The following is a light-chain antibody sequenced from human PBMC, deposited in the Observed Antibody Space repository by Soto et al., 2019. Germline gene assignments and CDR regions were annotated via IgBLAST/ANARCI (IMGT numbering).Light chain of an antibody. V-gene: IGLV3-1*01. CDR3: QAWDRTAAV. CDR2: QDT. Sequence: SYELTQPPSVSVSPGQTATITCSGDNLGDKYAFWYQQKPGQSPVLVIYQDTKRPSGFPERFSGSNSGNTATLTISGTQATDEADYCCQAWDRTAAVFGGGTKLTVL. J-gene: IGLJ2*01. CDR1: NLGDKY.